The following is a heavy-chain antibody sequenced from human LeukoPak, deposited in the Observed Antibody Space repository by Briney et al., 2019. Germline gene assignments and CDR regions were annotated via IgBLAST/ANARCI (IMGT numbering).Heavy chain of an antibody. Sequence: GGSLRLSCAASGFIFSDYWMHWVRQGPGKGLVWVSRIKSDGSSTSYAESVKGRFTISRDNAKNTVYVHMNSLRDEDTAVYYCARGRMVRGVISFYYYGMDVWGQGTTVTVSS. J-gene: IGHJ6*02. D-gene: IGHD3-10*01. V-gene: IGHV3-74*01. CDR2: IKSDGSST. CDR3: ARGRMVRGVISFYYYGMDV. CDR1: GFIFSDYW.